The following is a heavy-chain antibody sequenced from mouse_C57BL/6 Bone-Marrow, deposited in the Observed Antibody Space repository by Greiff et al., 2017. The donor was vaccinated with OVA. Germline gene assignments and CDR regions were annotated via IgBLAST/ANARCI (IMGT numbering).Heavy chain of an antibody. Sequence: QVQLQQPGAELVKPGASVKMSCKASGYTFTSYWITWVKQRPGQGLEWIGDIYPGRGSTNYNEKFKSKATLTVDTSSSTAYMQLSSLTSEDSAVYYCARWDDPYAMDYWGQGTSVTVSS. CDR3: ARWDDPYAMDY. D-gene: IGHD4-1*01. CDR2: IYPGRGST. V-gene: IGHV1-55*01. CDR1: GYTFTSYW. J-gene: IGHJ4*01.